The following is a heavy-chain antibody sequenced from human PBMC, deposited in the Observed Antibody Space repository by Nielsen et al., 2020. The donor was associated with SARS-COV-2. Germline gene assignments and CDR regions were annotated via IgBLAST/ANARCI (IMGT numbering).Heavy chain of an antibody. D-gene: IGHD3-22*01. V-gene: IGHV4-39*01. J-gene: IGHJ2*01. CDR3: ARHGSGYSPIYWYFDL. Sequence: SETLSLTCIVSDGSISSSTYYWGWIRQPPGKGLEWIGSFFYSGSTYYNPSLRSRVTISVDTSKAQFSLKLNSVTAADTAVYYCARHGSGYSPIYWYFDLWGRGTLVTVSS. CDR2: FFYSGST. CDR1: DGSISSSTYY.